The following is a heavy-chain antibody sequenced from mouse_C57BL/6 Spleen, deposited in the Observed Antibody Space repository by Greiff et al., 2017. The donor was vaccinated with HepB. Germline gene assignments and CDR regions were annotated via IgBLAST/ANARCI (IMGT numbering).Heavy chain of an antibody. V-gene: IGHV10-1*01. CDR1: GFSFNTYA. D-gene: IGHD2-5*01. CDR3: VRQYSNYGYFDV. Sequence: EVKVVESGGGLVQPKGSLKLSCAASGFSFNTYAMNWVRQAPGKGLEWVARIRSKSNNYATYYADSVKDRFTISRDDSESMLYLQMNNLKTEDTAMYYCVRQYSNYGYFDVWGTGTTVTVSS. CDR2: IRSKSNNYAT. J-gene: IGHJ1*03.